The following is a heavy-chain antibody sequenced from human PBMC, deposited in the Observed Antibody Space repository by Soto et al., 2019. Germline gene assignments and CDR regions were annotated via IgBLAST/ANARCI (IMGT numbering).Heavy chain of an antibody. CDR3: AKDFQEYYDYIWGSYRLEDPGV. Sequence: GGSLRLSCAASGFTFSSYAMSWVRQAPGKGLEWVSAIRGSGGSTYYADSVKGRLTISRDNSKNTPYMQMNSLRAEDTAVYYCAKDFQEYYDYIWGSYRLEDPGVWGQGTMVTVSS. CDR1: GFTFSSYA. CDR2: IRGSGGST. V-gene: IGHV3-23*01. D-gene: IGHD3-16*02. J-gene: IGHJ3*01.